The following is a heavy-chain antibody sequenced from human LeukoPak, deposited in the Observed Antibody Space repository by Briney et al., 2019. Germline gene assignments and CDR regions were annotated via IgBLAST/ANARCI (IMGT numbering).Heavy chain of an antibody. J-gene: IGHJ5*02. CDR3: ARAAYSSSWYIWFDP. CDR1: GYTFIGYY. V-gene: IGHV1-2*02. D-gene: IGHD6-13*01. CDR2: INPNSGGT. Sequence: ASVKVSCKTSGYTFIGYYMHWVRQAPGQGLEWMGWINPNSGGTNYAQKFQGRVTMTRDTSISTAYMELSRLRSDDTAVYYCARAAYSSSWYIWFDPWGQGTLVTVSS.